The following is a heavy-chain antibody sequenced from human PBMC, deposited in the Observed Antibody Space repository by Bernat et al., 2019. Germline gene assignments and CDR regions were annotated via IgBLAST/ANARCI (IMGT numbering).Heavy chain of an antibody. D-gene: IGHD6-19*01. Sequence: EVQLVESGGVFVQPGGSLRLPCETSGFTFSGYWMSWVRQAPGKGLEGVANIKPDGSDKYYVDSVKGRFTISRDNAKNSLYLQMNSLSAEDTAVYYCARDRYGPAGSGWPFFDYWGQGTLVTVSS. CDR1: GFTFSGYW. CDR2: IKPDGSDK. CDR3: ARDRYGPAGSGWPFFDY. J-gene: IGHJ4*02. V-gene: IGHV3-7*03.